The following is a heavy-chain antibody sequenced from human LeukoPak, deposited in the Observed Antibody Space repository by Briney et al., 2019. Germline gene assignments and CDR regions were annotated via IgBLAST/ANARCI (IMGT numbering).Heavy chain of an antibody. V-gene: IGHV3-20*04. J-gene: IGHJ4*02. D-gene: IGHD6-19*01. CDR1: GFTFDDYG. Sequence: GGSLTLSCAASGFTFDDYGMSGVRHAPGKGLEWVSGINWKGGSTGYADSVKGRFTISRDNAKNSLYLQMNSLRAEDTALYYCATTRLYSSGWYAHWGQGTLVTVSS. CDR3: ATTRLYSSGWYAH. CDR2: INWKGGST.